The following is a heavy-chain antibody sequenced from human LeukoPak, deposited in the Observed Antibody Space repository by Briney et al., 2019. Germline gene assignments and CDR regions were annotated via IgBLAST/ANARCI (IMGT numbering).Heavy chain of an antibody. D-gene: IGHD3-3*02. CDR2: IAYDSSHK. CDR1: GFTFSDYG. CDR3: AKDGPERIFES. V-gene: IGHV3-30*18. Sequence: GGSLRLSCAASGFTFSDYGMHGVRRAPGKGLERVAVIAYDSSHKYCADSVKGRFTISRDNSKKTRYIKMNIQRPEDTAVFFCAKDGPERIFESGGQGPPVPVSA. J-gene: IGHJ4*02.